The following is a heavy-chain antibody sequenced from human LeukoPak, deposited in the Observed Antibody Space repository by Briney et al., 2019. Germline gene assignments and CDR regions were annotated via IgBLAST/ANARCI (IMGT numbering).Heavy chain of an antibody. CDR3: ARDFEDIVVVTCPGY. J-gene: IGHJ4*02. CDR1: GGSISSYY. V-gene: IGHV4-59*01. Sequence: SETLSLTCTVSGGSISSYYWSWIRQPPGKGLEWIGYIYYSGSTNYNPSLKSRVTMSVDTSKNQFSLKLSSVTAADTAVYYCARDFEDIVVVTCPGYWGQGTLVTVSS. CDR2: IYYSGST. D-gene: IGHD2-21*02.